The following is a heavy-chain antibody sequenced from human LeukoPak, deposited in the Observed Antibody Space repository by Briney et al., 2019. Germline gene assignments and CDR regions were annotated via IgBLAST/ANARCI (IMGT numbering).Heavy chain of an antibody. CDR2: IYHSGST. J-gene: IGHJ5*02. CDR3: ARGPWYYDFWKGSNWFDP. V-gene: IGHV4-38-2*02. D-gene: IGHD3-3*01. Sequence: PLETLSLTCTVSGYSISSGYYWGWIRQPPGKGLEWIGSIYHSGSTYYNPSLKSRVTISVDTSKNQFSLKLSSVTAADTAVYYCARGPWYYDFWKGSNWFDPWGQGTLVTVSS. CDR1: GYSISSGYY.